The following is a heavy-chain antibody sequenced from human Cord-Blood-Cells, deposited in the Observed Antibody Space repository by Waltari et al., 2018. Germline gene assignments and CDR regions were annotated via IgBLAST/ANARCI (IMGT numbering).Heavy chain of an antibody. Sequence: QVQLVQSGAEVKKPGASVKVSCKASGYTFTSYAMHWVRQAPGQRLEWMGWINAGNGNTKYSQKFQDRVTITRDTSASTAYMELSSLRSEDTAVYYCARGAITMVQGVIDYWGQGTLVTVSS. V-gene: IGHV1-3*01. J-gene: IGHJ4*02. D-gene: IGHD3-10*01. CDR3: ARGAITMVQGVIDY. CDR2: INAGNGNT. CDR1: GYTFTSYA.